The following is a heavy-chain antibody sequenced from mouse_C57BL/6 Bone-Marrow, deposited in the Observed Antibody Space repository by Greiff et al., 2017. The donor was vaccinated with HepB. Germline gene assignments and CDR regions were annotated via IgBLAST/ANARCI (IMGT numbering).Heavy chain of an antibody. D-gene: IGHD2-4*01. CDR1: GFTFTDYY. J-gene: IGHJ1*03. CDR3: ARFDYDVRYFDV. V-gene: IGHV7-3*01. CDR2: IRNKANGYTT. Sequence: EVKVEESGGGLVQPGGSLSLSCAASGFTFTDYYMSWVRQPPGKALEWLGFIRNKANGYTTEYSASVKGRFTISRDNSQSILYLQMNALRAEDSATYYCARFDYDVRYFDVWGTGTTVTVSS.